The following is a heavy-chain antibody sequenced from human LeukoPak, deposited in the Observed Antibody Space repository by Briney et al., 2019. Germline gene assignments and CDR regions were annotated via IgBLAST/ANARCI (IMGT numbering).Heavy chain of an antibody. Sequence: GSLRLSCAAPGFAFCSSWISLVRQAPGKGLEWVANIKQDGSEKYYVDSVKGRFTISRDNAKNSLYLQMNSLRAEDTAVYYCARSGYSSSRGYGGQGTLVTVSS. CDR1: GFAFCSSW. J-gene: IGHJ4*02. CDR3: ARSGYSSSRGY. V-gene: IGHV3-7*01. CDR2: IKQDGSEK. D-gene: IGHD6-13*01.